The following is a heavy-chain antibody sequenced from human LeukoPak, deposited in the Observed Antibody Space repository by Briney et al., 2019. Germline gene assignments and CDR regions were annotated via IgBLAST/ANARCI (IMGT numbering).Heavy chain of an antibody. J-gene: IGHJ3*02. CDR3: AREDSSSWRDAFDI. V-gene: IGHV1-8*03. Sequence: GASVKVSCKASGYTFTSYDINWVRQATGQGLEWMGWMNPNSGNTGYAQKFQGRVTITRNTSISTAYMELSSLRSEDTAVYYCAREDSSSWRDAFDIWGQGTMVTVSS. D-gene: IGHD6-13*01. CDR1: GYTFTSYD. CDR2: MNPNSGNT.